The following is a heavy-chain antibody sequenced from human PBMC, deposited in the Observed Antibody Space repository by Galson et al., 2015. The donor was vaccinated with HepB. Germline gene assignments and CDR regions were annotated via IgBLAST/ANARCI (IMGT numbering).Heavy chain of an antibody. V-gene: IGHV3-21*01. J-gene: IGHJ4*02. CDR3: ARDLGTNTHFDY. CDR1: GFTFSSYS. CDR2: ISSSSSYI. Sequence: SLRLSCAASGFTFSSYSMNWVRQAPGKGLEWVSSISSSSSYIYYADSVKGRFTISRDNAKNSLYLQMNSLRAEDTAVYYCARDLGTNTHFDYWGQGTLVTVSS. D-gene: IGHD1-1*01.